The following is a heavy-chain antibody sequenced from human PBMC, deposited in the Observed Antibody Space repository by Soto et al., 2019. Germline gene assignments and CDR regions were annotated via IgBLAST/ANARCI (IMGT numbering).Heavy chain of an antibody. D-gene: IGHD3-16*02. Sequence: ASVKVSCKASAYTFTSYAMHWVRQAPGQRLEWMGWINAGNGNTKYSQKFQGRVTITRDTSASTAYMELSSLRSEDTAVYYCAREYYDYVWGSYRPFVYWGQGTLVTVSS. CDR3: AREYYDYVWGSYRPFVY. J-gene: IGHJ4*02. CDR2: INAGNGNT. CDR1: AYTFTSYA. V-gene: IGHV1-3*01.